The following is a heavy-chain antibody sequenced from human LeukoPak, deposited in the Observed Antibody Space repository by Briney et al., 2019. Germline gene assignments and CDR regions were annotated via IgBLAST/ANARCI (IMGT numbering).Heavy chain of an antibody. J-gene: IGHJ5*02. D-gene: IGHD2-2*01. CDR3: ARDFCSSTSCSFDP. CDR1: GGTFSSYA. CDR2: IIPILGIA. Sequence: ASVKVCCKASGGTFSSYAISWVRQAPGQGLEWMGRIIPILGIANYAQKFQGRVTITADKSTSTAYMELSSLRSEDTAVYYCARDFCSSTSCSFDPWGQGTLVTVSS. V-gene: IGHV1-69*04.